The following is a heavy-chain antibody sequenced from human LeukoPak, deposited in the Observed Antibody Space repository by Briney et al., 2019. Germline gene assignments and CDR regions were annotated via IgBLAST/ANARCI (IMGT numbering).Heavy chain of an antibody. J-gene: IGHJ4*02. Sequence: GGSLRLSCAASGFTFSRYAMHWVRQAPGKGLEWVAVISYDGSNKYYADSVKGRFTISRDNSKNTLYLQMNSLRAEDTAVYYCAKVTYGSGTYGAFDYWGQGTLVTVSS. CDR2: ISYDGSNK. CDR3: AKVTYGSGTYGAFDY. V-gene: IGHV3-30*07. D-gene: IGHD3-10*01. CDR1: GFTFSRYA.